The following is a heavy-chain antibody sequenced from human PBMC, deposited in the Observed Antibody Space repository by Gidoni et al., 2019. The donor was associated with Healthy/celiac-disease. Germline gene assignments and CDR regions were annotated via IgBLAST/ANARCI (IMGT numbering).Heavy chain of an antibody. CDR1: GGSISSGVYY. D-gene: IGHD6-13*01. J-gene: IGHJ6*02. Sequence: QVQLQESGPGLVKPSQTLSLTCTVSGGSISSGVYYWSWIRQPPGKGLEWIGYIYYSGSTYYNPSLKSRVTISVDTSKNQFSLKLSSVTAADTAVYYCARDTAAAAADYYYYGMDVWGQGTTVTVSS. CDR3: ARDTAAAAADYYYYGMDV. CDR2: IYYSGST. V-gene: IGHV4-30-4*01.